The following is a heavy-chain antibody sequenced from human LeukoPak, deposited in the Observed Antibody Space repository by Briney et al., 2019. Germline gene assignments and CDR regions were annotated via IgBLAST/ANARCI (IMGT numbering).Heavy chain of an antibody. J-gene: IGHJ3*02. CDR1: GGSISSSNW. CDR2: IYHSGST. CDR3: ARWGGYCTNGVCYEGDDAFDI. Sequence: SGTLSLTCAVSGGSISSSNWWSWVRQPPGKGLEWIGEIYHSGSTNYNPSLKSRVTISVDKSKNQFSLKLSSVTAADTAVYYCARWGGYCTNGVCYEGDDAFDIWGQGTMVTVSS. D-gene: IGHD2-8*01. V-gene: IGHV4-4*02.